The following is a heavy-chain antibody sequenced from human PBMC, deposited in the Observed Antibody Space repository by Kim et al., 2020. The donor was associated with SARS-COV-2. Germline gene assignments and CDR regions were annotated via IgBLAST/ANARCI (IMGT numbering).Heavy chain of an antibody. CDR1: GFTVSSNY. CDR3: ARAYSSGWLGHYWYFDL. D-gene: IGHD6-19*01. Sequence: GGSLRLSCAASGFTVSSNYMSWVRQAPGKGLEWVSVIYSGGSTYYAASVKGRFTISRDNSKNTLYLQMNSLRAEDTAVYYCARAYSSGWLGHYWYFDLWGRSALVTVSS. V-gene: IGHV3-53*01. CDR2: IYSGGST. J-gene: IGHJ2*01.